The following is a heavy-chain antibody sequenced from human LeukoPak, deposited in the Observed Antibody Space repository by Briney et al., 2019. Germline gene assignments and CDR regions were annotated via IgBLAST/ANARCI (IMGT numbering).Heavy chain of an antibody. V-gene: IGHV3-23*01. CDR1: GFTFSSYA. D-gene: IGHD3-22*01. CDR3: ARDLDYYDSPFGY. J-gene: IGHJ4*02. Sequence: GGSLRLSCAASGFTFSSYAMSWVRQAPGKGLEWVSAISGSGGSTYYADSVKGRFTISRDNSKNTLYLQMNSLRAEDTAVYYCARDLDYYDSPFGYWGQGTLVTVSS. CDR2: ISGSGGST.